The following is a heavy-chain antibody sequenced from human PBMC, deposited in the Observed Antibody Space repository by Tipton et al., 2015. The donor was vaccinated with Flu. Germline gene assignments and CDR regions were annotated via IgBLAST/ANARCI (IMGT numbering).Heavy chain of an antibody. CDR2: ISNDGKTE. CDR1: AFTSSLYS. J-gene: IGHJ4*02. Sequence: SLRLSCAASAFTSSLYSLHWVRQAPGRGLEWVAHISNDGKTEDYADSVKGRFTISRDNSKNTLYLHMNRLRSDDTAVYYCARDMPQGVVVIPPTKRFDFWGQGTLVTVSS. CDR3: ARDMPQGVVVIPPTKRFDF. V-gene: IGHV3-30*04. D-gene: IGHD2-2*01.